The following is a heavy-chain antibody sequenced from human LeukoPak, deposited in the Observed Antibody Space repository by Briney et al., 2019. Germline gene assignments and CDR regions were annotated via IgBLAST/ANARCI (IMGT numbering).Heavy chain of an antibody. CDR2: INPNSGGT. CDR1: GYTFTSYY. Sequence: GASVKVSCKASGYTFTSYYMHWVRQAPGQGLEWMGWINPNSGGTNYAQKFQGRVTMTRDTSISTAYMELSRLRSDDTAVYYCARGGVLLWFGEMIRNYGMDVWGQGTTVTVSS. CDR3: ARGGVLLWFGEMIRNYGMDV. J-gene: IGHJ6*02. V-gene: IGHV1-2*02. D-gene: IGHD3-10*01.